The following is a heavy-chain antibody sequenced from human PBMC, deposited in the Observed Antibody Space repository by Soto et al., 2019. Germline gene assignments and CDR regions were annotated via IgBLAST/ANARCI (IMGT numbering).Heavy chain of an antibody. CDR1: GFTFSSYA. CDR3: ASRSSGWYFDY. V-gene: IGHV3-23*01. J-gene: IGHJ4*02. Sequence: EVQLLESGGGLVQPGGSLRLSCAASGFTFSSYAMNWVRQAPGKGLEWVSVISGSGGSTYYADSVKGRFTISRDNSKNTLYLKMTSLRAEDTAVYYCASRSSGWYFDYWGQGTLVTVSS. D-gene: IGHD6-19*01. CDR2: ISGSGGST.